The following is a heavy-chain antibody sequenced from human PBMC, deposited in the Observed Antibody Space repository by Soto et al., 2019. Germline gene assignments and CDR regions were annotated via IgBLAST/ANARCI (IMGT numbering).Heavy chain of an antibody. Sequence: QVQLVESGGGVVQPGRSLRLSCAASGFTFSSYGMHWVRQAPGKGLEWVAVIWYDGSNKYYADSVKGRFTISRDNSKNPLYLQMNSLRAEDTAVYYCARNGGNYYGMDVWGQGTTVTVSS. CDR3: ARNGGNYYGMDV. D-gene: IGHD3-16*01. CDR1: GFTFSSYG. J-gene: IGHJ6*02. CDR2: IWYDGSNK. V-gene: IGHV3-33*01.